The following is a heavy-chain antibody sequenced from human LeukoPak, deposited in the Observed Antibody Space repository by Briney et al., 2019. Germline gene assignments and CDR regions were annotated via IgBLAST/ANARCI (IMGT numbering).Heavy chain of an antibody. CDR1: GFTFDGYA. Sequence: GGSLRLSCAASGFTFDGYAMHWVRQAPGKGLEWVSLISWDGDNTYYADSVRGRFTISRDNSKKSLYLQMNSLRAEDTALYYCAKDLDVAGTINYYYYGMDVWGKGTTVTVSS. V-gene: IGHV3-43D*04. D-gene: IGHD6-19*01. CDR3: AKDLDVAGTINYYYYGMDV. J-gene: IGHJ6*04. CDR2: ISWDGDNT.